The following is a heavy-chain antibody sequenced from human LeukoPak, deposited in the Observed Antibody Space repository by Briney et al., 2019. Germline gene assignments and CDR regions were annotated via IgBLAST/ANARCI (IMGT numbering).Heavy chain of an antibody. D-gene: IGHD1-14*01. Sequence: GGSLRLSCKASGFTFSSYSMSWVRQAPGKGLEWVSTVSGSGDTTYYADPVRGRFTISRDNSKNTLYLQMNSLRAEDTAVYYCARGNPGGEYYWGQGTLVTVSS. V-gene: IGHV3-23*01. CDR2: VSGSGDTT. J-gene: IGHJ4*02. CDR1: GFTFSSYS. CDR3: ARGNPGGEYY.